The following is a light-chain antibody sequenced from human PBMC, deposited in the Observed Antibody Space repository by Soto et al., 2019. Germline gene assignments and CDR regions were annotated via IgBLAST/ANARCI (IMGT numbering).Light chain of an antibody. J-gene: IGKJ1*01. V-gene: IGKV1-6*01. CDR3: LQDYNYPRT. CDR1: QGIRSD. CDR2: AAY. Sequence: AMQKSRAPSARCAPLGQKHNKTCRASQGIRSDLGWYQQKPGKAPKVLIYAAYSLQSGVPSRFSGSGSGTDFTLTISRLQPGDFATYYCLQDYNYPRTFGQGTKVDI.